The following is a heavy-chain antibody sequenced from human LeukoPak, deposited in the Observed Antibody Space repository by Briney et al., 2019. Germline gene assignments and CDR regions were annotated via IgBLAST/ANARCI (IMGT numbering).Heavy chain of an antibody. D-gene: IGHD3-10*01. J-gene: IGHJ3*02. CDR3: AKDLARFYAFDI. Sequence: GGSLRLSCAASGFTFNNYLMHWVRQAPGKGLDWVAVIVEDGTNQYYADSVKGRFTISRDNSKNTLYLQMNSLRAEDTAVYYCAKDLARFYAFDIWGQGTMVTVSS. CDR2: IVEDGTNQ. V-gene: IGHV3-30*04. CDR1: GFTFNNYL.